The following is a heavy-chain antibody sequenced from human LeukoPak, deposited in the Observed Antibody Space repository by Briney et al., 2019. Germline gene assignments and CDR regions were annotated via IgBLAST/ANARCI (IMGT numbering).Heavy chain of an antibody. V-gene: IGHV1-46*01. CDR3: ATGVGATIYFDY. CDR1: GHTFTSYY. CDR2: INPSGGST. D-gene: IGHD1-26*01. Sequence: ASVKVSCKASGHTFTSYYMHWVRQAPGQGLEWMGIINPSGGSTSYAQKFQGRVTMTRDTSTSTVYMELSSLRSEDTAVYYCATGVGATIYFDYWGQGTLVTVSS. J-gene: IGHJ4*02.